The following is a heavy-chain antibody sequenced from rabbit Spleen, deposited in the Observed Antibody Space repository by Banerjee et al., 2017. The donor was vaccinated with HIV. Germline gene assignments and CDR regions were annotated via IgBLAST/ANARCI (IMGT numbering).Heavy chain of an antibody. CDR2: IDTGSSGFT. V-gene: IGHV1S40*01. J-gene: IGHJ4*01. CDR3: ARDVVAVIGWNFNL. D-gene: IGHD1-1*01. Sequence: QSLEESGGDLVKPGASLTLTCIASGVSFSGDSYMCWVRQAPGKGLEWIVCIDTGSSGFTDFANWAKGRFTISKTSSTTVTLQMTSLTAADTATYFCARDVVAVIGWNFNLWGQGTLVTVS. CDR1: GVSFSGDSY.